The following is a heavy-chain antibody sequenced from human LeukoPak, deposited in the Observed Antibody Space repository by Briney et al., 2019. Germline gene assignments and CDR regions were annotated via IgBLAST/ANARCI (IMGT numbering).Heavy chain of an antibody. V-gene: IGHV4-59*01. J-gene: IGHJ4*02. Sequence: SETLSLTCTVSGGPISSYYWSWIRQPPGKGLEWIGYIYYSGSTNYNPSLKSRVTISVDTSKNQFSLKLSSVTAADTAVYYCARFRAGYSYGAFDYWGQGTLVTVSS. CDR1: GGPISSYY. CDR2: IYYSGST. D-gene: IGHD5-18*01. CDR3: ARFRAGYSYGAFDY.